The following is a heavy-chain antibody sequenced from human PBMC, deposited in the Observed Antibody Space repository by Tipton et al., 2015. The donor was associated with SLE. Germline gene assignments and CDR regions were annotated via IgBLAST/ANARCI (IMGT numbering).Heavy chain of an antibody. CDR3: ARDEGSYDILTGYSWFDP. CDR1: GYTFTSYG. D-gene: IGHD3-9*01. V-gene: IGHV1-18*01. J-gene: IGHJ5*02. Sequence: QLVQSGAEVKKPGASVKVSCKASGYTFTSYGISWVRQAPGQGLEWMGWISAYNGNTNYAQKLQGRVTMTTDTSTSTAYMELRSLRSDDTAVYYCARDEGSYDILTGYSWFDPWGQGTLVPVSS. CDR2: ISAYNGNT.